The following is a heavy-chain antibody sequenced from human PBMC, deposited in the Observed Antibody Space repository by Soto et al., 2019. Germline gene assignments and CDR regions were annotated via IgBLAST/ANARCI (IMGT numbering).Heavy chain of an antibody. CDR1: GGTFGSYA. V-gene: IGHV1-69*01. D-gene: IGHD2-2*01. Sequence: QVQLVQSGAEVKKPGSSVKVSCKASGGTFGSYAISWVRQAPGQGLEWMGGIIPITATANYAQKFQGRVTITGDESTSTASMQLSSLRSEDTAVYDCARSQGSSTSLEIYYYYYYGMDVWGQGTTVTVSS. J-gene: IGHJ6*02. CDR3: ARSQGSSTSLEIYYYYYYGMDV. CDR2: IIPITATA.